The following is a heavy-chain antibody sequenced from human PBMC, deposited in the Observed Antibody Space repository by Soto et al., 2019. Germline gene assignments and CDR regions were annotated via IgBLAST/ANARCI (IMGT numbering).Heavy chain of an antibody. Sequence: QVQLVQSGAEVKKPGSSVKVSCKASGGTFSSYTISWVRQAPGQGLEWMGRIIPILGIANYAQKFQGRVTITADKSTSTAYMELSSLRSEDTAVYYCARGGSYCSGGSCDVTYFDYWGQGTLVTVSS. CDR2: IIPILGIA. CDR1: GGTFSSYT. V-gene: IGHV1-69*02. CDR3: ARGGSYCSGGSCDVTYFDY. D-gene: IGHD2-15*01. J-gene: IGHJ4*02.